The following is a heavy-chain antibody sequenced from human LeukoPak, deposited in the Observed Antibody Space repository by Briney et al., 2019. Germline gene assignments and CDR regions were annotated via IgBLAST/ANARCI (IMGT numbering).Heavy chain of an antibody. CDR1: GYTFTSYD. Sequence: GASVKVSCKASGYTFTSYDINWVRQATGQGLEWMGWMNPNSGNTGYAQKFQGRVTMTRNTSISTAYMELGSLRSEDTAVYYCASRIGVRELYYYYGMDIWGQGTTVTVSS. CDR3: ASRIGVRELYYYYGMDI. V-gene: IGHV1-8*01. J-gene: IGHJ6*02. CDR2: MNPNSGNT. D-gene: IGHD1-26*01.